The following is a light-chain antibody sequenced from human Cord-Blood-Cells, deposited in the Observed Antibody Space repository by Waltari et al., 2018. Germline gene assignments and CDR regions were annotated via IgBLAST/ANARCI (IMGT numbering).Light chain of an antibody. CDR2: DVS. CDR1: ISDVGGSNY. Sequence: SALTQPASVSGAPGQSITISCTGTISDVGGSNYVSWYQQPPGQAPQLMIYDVSKRPSGVSNRFSGSKTGNTASLTISGLQAEDEADYYCSSYTSSSTFVFGGGTKLTVL. V-gene: IGLV2-14*01. CDR3: SSYTSSSTFV. J-gene: IGLJ2*01.